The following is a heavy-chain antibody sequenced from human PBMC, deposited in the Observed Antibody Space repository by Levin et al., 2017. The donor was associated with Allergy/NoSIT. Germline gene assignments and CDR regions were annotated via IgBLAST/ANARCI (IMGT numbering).Heavy chain of an antibody. V-gene: IGHV4-59*01. CDR1: GGSISSYY. J-gene: IGHJ4*02. CDR2: IYHSGST. D-gene: IGHD6-13*01. CDR3: AREAGYSSSWYVDY. Sequence: SETLSLTCTVPGGSISSYYWSWIRQPPGKGLEWIGYIYHSGSTNYNPSLKSRVTISVDTSKNQFSLKLSSVTAADTAVYYCAREAGYSSSWYVDYWGQGTLVTVSS.